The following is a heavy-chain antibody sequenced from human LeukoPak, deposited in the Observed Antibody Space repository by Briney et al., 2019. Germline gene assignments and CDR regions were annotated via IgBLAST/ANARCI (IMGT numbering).Heavy chain of an antibody. CDR1: GGSISSGDYY. V-gene: IGHV4-30-4*01. CDR3: ARVPVLLWFGELLKGDAFDI. CDR2: IYYSWST. D-gene: IGHD3-10*01. J-gene: IGHJ3*02. Sequence: SETLSLTCTVSGGSISSGDYYWSWIRQPPGKGLEWIGYIYYSWSTYYNPSLKSRVTISVDTSKNQFSLKLSSVTAADTAVYYCARVPVLLWFGELLKGDAFDIWGQGTMVTVSS.